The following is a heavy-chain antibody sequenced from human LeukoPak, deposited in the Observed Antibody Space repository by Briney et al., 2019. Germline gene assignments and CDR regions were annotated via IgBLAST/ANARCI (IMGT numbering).Heavy chain of an antibody. CDR1: GGSINNYY. CDR2: ISYSGNT. Sequence: PSETLSLTCTVSGGSINNYYWSWIRQPPGKGLEWIGHISYSGNTNYNSSLRSRVTISVDTSKNQFSLKLSSVTAADTAVYYCARGGGGGGNYYSDLWGQGTLVTVSS. J-gene: IGHJ5*02. D-gene: IGHD1-26*01. CDR3: ARGGGGGGNYYSDL. V-gene: IGHV4-59*12.